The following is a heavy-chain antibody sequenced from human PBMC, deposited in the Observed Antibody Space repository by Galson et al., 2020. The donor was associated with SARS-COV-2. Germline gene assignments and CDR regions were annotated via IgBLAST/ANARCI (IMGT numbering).Heavy chain of an antibody. Sequence: SETLSLTCTVSGGSISSGGYYWSWIRQHPGKGLEWIGYIYYSGSTYYNPSLKSRVTISVDTSKNQFSLKLSSVTAADTAVYYCARDSYGDYYYYGMDVWGQGTTVTVS. CDR3: ARDSYGDYYYYGMDV. V-gene: IGHV4-31*03. CDR2: IYYSGST. CDR1: GGSISSGGYY. J-gene: IGHJ6*02. D-gene: IGHD4-17*01.